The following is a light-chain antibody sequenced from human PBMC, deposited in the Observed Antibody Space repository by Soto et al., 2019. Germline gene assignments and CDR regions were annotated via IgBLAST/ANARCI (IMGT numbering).Light chain of an antibody. CDR1: QSVSIN. V-gene: IGKV3-15*01. Sequence: EIVMTQSPATLSLSPGERATLSCRASQSVSINLAWYQQKPGQPPSLLIFGASTRAAGVPARFSGSGSGTEFTLTISSLQSEDFAVYYCEQYHYWPPITFGQGTRLEIK. CDR3: EQYHYWPPIT. CDR2: GAS. J-gene: IGKJ5*01.